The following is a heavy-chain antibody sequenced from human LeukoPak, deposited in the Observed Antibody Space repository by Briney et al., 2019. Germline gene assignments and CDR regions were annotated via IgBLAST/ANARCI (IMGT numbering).Heavy chain of an antibody. CDR1: GFLFGSYG. CDR3: AKLRRGEWRGRIDS. Sequence: GGPLRLSCATSGFLFGSYGMHWVRQAPGKGLEWVAFIRYEGDIAHYADSVEGRFIISRDNSMNTLYLQMNSLRVEDTSVYYCAKLRRGEWRGRIDSWGQGTLVTVSS. J-gene: IGHJ4*02. V-gene: IGHV3-30*02. CDR2: IRYEGDIA. D-gene: IGHD3-16*01.